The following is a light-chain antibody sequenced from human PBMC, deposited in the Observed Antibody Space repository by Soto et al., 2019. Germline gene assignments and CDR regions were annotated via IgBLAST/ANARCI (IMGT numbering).Light chain of an antibody. CDR2: GAS. CDR1: QSVSIS. J-gene: IGKJ4*01. CDR3: QQYGSSPPLT. Sequence: EIVVTLSPAAVSVSAVDGATLAFWASQSVSISLAWYQHKPGQAPRLLIYGASNRATGIPDRFSGSGSGTDFTLTISRLEPEDFAVYYCQQYGSSPPLTFGGGTKVDIK. V-gene: IGKV3-20*01.